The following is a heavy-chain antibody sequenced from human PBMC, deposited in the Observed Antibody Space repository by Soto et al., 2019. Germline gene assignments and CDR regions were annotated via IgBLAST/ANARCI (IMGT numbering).Heavy chain of an antibody. Sequence: PGESLKISCKGSGHSFTSYWISWVRQMPGKGLEWMGRIDPSDSYTNYSPSFQGHVTISVDKSISTAYLQWSSLKASDTAMYYCALSRDAAFDIRGQGTMVTVSS. V-gene: IGHV5-10-1*01. CDR3: ALSRDAAFDI. CDR2: IDPSDSYT. CDR1: GHSFTSYW. J-gene: IGHJ3*02.